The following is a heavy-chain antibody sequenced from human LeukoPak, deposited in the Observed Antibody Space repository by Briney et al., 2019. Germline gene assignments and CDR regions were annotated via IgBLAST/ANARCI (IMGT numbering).Heavy chain of an antibody. V-gene: IGHV3-53*01. CDR2: IYSGGST. D-gene: IGHD6-19*01. Sequence: GGSLRLSCAASGFTASSNYMSWVRQAPGKGLEWVSVIYSGGSTYYADSVKGRFTISRDNSKNTLYPQMNSLRAEDTAVYYCARGLREYSSGAEYFQHWGQGTLVTVSS. CDR3: ARGLREYSSGAEYFQH. CDR1: GFTASSNY. J-gene: IGHJ1*01.